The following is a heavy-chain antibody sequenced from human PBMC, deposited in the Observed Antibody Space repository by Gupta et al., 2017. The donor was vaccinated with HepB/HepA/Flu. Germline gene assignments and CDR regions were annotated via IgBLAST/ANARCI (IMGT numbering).Heavy chain of an antibody. D-gene: IGHD2-21*02. Sequence: EVQLVESGGGLVQPGRSLRLSCAASGFTFDDYAMHWVRQAPGKGLEWVSGISWNSGSIGYADSVKGRFTISRDNAKNSLYLQMNSLRAEDMALYYCAKGQGSKVDVGTDFDYWGQGTLVTVSS. CDR2: ISWNSGSI. V-gene: IGHV3-9*03. CDR3: AKGQGSKVDVGTDFDY. CDR1: GFTFDDYA. J-gene: IGHJ4*02.